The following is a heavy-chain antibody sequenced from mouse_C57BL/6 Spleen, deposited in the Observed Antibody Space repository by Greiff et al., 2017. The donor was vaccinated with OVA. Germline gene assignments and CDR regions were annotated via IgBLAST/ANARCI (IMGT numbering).Heavy chain of an antibody. J-gene: IGHJ2*01. V-gene: IGHV5-17*01. Sequence: EVQLVESGGGLVKPGGSLKLSCAASGFTFSDYGMHWVRQAPEKGLEWVAYISSGSSTIYYADTVKGRFTISRDNAKNTLFLQMTSLRSEDTAMYYCARGRVTTVVADYWGQGTTLTVSS. CDR2: ISSGSSTI. D-gene: IGHD1-1*01. CDR3: ARGRVTTVVADY. CDR1: GFTFSDYG.